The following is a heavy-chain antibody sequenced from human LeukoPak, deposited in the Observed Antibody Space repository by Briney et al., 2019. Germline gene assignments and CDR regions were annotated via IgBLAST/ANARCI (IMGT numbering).Heavy chain of an antibody. CDR2: ISGSGGST. CDR1: GFTFTSYA. D-gene: IGHD3-10*01. V-gene: IGHV3-23*01. Sequence: GGSLRLSCAASGFTFTSYAMSWVRQAPGKGLEWVSGISGSGGSTYYADSVKGRFTISRDNSKNTLYLQMNSLRAEDTAVYYCATLTGGFGELNPFGPWGQGTLVTVSS. J-gene: IGHJ5*02. CDR3: ATLTGGFGELNPFGP.